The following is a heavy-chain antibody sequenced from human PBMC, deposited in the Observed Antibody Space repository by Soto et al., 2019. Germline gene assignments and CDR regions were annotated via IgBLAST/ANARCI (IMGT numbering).Heavy chain of an antibody. CDR3: ARGGWYSSSWYGWFDP. J-gene: IGHJ5*02. D-gene: IGHD6-13*01. V-gene: IGHV1-69*01. CDR1: GGTFSSYA. Sequence: QVQLVQSGAEVKKPGSSVKVSCKASGGTFSSYAISWVRQAPGQGLEWMGGIIPIFGTANYAQKFQVRVTITADESTSTAYMELSSLRSEDTAVYYCARGGWYSSSWYGWFDPWGKGTLVTVSS. CDR2: IIPIFGTA.